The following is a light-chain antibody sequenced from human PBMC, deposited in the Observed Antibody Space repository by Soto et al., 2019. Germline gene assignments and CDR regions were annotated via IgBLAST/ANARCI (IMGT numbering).Light chain of an antibody. CDR3: SSYTSSSTL. J-gene: IGLJ2*01. CDR2: DVS. Sequence: QSALTQPASVSGSPGQSITISCNGTSSDVGGYNYVSWYQQHPGKAPKLMIYDVSNRPSGVSYRFSGSKSGNTASLTISGLQAEDEADYYCSSYTSSSTLFGGGTKVTVL. V-gene: IGLV2-14*03. CDR1: SSDVGGYNY.